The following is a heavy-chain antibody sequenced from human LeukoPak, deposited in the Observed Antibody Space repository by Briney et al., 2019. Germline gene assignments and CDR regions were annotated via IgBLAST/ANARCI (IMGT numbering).Heavy chain of an antibody. Sequence: SETLSLTCTVSGGSISSYYWSWIRQPPGKGLEWIGYIYYSGSTNYNPSLKSRVTISVDTSKNQFSLKLSSVTAADTAVYYCARYYDTFWPNLYYYMDVWGTRTTVTVSS. V-gene: IGHV4-59*01. J-gene: IGHJ6*03. CDR3: ARYYDTFWPNLYYYMDV. CDR2: IYYSGST. D-gene: IGHD3-9*01. CDR1: GGSISSYY.